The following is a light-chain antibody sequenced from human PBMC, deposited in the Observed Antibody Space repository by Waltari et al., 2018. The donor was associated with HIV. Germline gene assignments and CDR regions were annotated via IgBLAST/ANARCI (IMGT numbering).Light chain of an antibody. CDR2: DAS. Sequence: IQLTQSPSSLSASVGARVTITCQASRGISNYLNWYQQKPGKAQKLLIYDASNLETGVPSRFSGSGSGTYFTFTISSLQPEDIATYYCQQYDNLPVTFGGGTKVELK. CDR3: QQYDNLPVT. J-gene: IGKJ4*01. V-gene: IGKV1-33*01. CDR1: RGISNY.